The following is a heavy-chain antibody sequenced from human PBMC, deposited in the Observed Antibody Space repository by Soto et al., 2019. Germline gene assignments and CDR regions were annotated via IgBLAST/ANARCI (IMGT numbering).Heavy chain of an antibody. Sequence: QVQLVQSGAEVKKPGASLMVSCKASGYTFTSYGITWLRQAPGQGLEWMGWISTYNGYTDYAQKLQGRVTMTRDTSTSTAYMELRSLRSDDTAVYYCVSGSDFDYWGQGTLVTVSS. J-gene: IGHJ4*02. CDR2: ISTYNGYT. V-gene: IGHV1-18*01. CDR3: VSGSDFDY. CDR1: GYTFTSYG.